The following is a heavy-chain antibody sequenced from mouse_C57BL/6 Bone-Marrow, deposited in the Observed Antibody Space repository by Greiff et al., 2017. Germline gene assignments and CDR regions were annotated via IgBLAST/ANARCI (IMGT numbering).Heavy chain of an antibody. CDR2: INPYNGGT. CDR3: AREGAYYSNYWYFDV. D-gene: IGHD2-5*01. CDR1: GYTFTDYY. Sequence: EVQLQESGPVLVKPGASVKMSCKASGYTFTDYYMNWVKQSHGKSLEWIGVINPYNGGTSYNQKFTGKATLTVDKSSSTAYMELNSLTSEDSAVYYCAREGAYYSNYWYFDVWGTGTTVTVSS. J-gene: IGHJ1*03. V-gene: IGHV1-19*01.